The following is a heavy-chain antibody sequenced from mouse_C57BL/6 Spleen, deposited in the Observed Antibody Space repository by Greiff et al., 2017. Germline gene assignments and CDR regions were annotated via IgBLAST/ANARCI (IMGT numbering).Heavy chain of an antibody. D-gene: IGHD2-4*01. CDR1: GYAFSSYW. J-gene: IGHJ3*01. Sequence: QVQLQQSGAELVKPGASVKISCKASGYAFSSYWMNWVKQRPGKGLEWIGQIDPGDGDTNYNGKFKGKATLTAAKSSSTAYMQLSSLTSEDSAVYFCSSGDYGESWFAYWGQGTLVTVSA. CDR2: IDPGDGDT. CDR3: SSGDYGESWFAY. V-gene: IGHV1-80*01.